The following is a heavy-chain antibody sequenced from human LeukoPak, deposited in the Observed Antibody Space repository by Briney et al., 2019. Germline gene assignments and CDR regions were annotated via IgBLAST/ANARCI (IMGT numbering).Heavy chain of an antibody. CDR3: ARVGYYYDSSGYYRYNWFDP. CDR2: IYYSGST. CDR1: GGSISSYY. D-gene: IGHD3-22*01. Sequence: ETSETLSLTCTVSGGSISSYYWSWIRQPPGKGLEWIGYIYYSGSTNYNPSLKSRVTISVDTSKNQFSLKLSSVTAADTAVYYCARVGYYYDSSGYYRYNWFDPWGQGTLVTVSS. V-gene: IGHV4-59*01. J-gene: IGHJ5*02.